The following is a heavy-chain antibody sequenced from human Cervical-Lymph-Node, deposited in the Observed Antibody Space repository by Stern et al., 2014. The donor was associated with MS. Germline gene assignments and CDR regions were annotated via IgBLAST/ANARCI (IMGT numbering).Heavy chain of an antibody. J-gene: IGHJ3*02. D-gene: IGHD3-22*01. CDR3: ARSDSMIVVVYAFDI. CDR2: INTNAGNP. CDR1: GYTFTSYP. V-gene: IGHV7-4-1*02. Sequence: VQLVQSGSELKKPGASVKVSCKASGYTFTSYPLSWVRQAPGQGLEWMGWINTNAGNPTYAQGFTGRFVFSLDTSGRTAYLQISSLKAEDTAVYCCARSDSMIVVVYAFDIWGQGTMVTVSS.